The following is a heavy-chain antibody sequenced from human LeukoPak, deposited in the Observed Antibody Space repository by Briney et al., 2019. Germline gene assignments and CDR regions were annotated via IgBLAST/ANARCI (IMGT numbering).Heavy chain of an antibody. J-gene: IGHJ4*02. CDR2: IYYSRST. V-gene: IGHV4-39*01. Sequence: PSETLSLTCTVSGGSISSSSYYWGWIRQPPGKGLEWIGSIYYSRSTYYNPSLKSRVTISVDTSKNQFSLKLSSVTAADTAVYYCARRPGGVASGWYVRRSSEQYYFDYWGQGTLVTVSS. CDR3: ARRPGGVASGWYVRRSSEQYYFDY. CDR1: GGSISSSSYY. D-gene: IGHD6-19*01.